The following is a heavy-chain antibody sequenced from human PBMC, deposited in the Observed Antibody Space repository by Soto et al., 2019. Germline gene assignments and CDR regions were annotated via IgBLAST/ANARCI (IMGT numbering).Heavy chain of an antibody. CDR2: IYYSGST. V-gene: IGHV4-59*01. J-gene: IGHJ6*03. CDR3: ARVKVTTNYYYYYYFMDV. CDR1: GGSISSYY. D-gene: IGHD4-17*01. Sequence: QVQLQESGPGLVKPSETLSLTCTGSGGSISSYYWSWIRQPPGKGLEWIGYIYYSGSTNYNPSLKSRVTISVGTSKNQFSLKLSSVTAADTAVYYCARVKVTTNYYYYYYFMDVWGKATTVTVSS.